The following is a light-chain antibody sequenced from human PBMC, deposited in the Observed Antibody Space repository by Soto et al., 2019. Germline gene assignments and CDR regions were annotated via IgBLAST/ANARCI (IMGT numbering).Light chain of an antibody. CDR3: QQYGSSRKLT. J-gene: IGKJ4*01. V-gene: IGKV3-20*01. CDR2: GAS. Sequence: EIVLTQSPGTLPLSPGERATLSCRASQSVSSSYLAWYQQKPGQAPRLLIYGASSRATGIPDRFSGSGSGTDFTLTISRLEPEDFAVYYCQQYGSSRKLTFGGGTKVDIK. CDR1: QSVSSSY.